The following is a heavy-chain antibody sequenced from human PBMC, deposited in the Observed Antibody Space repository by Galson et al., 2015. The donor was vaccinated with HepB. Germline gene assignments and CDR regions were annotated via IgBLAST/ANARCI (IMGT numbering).Heavy chain of an antibody. CDR3: ARASGSWDYYYYGLGV. V-gene: IGHV3-30*04. Sequence: SLRLSCAASGFTFSSYAMHWVRQAPGKGLEWVALISFDGSNKYYGDSVKGRFTISRDSSKNTLDLQMNSLRVEDTAVYYCARASGSWDYYYYGLGVWGQGTTVTVSS. J-gene: IGHJ6*02. CDR1: GFTFSSYA. CDR2: ISFDGSNK. D-gene: IGHD1-26*01.